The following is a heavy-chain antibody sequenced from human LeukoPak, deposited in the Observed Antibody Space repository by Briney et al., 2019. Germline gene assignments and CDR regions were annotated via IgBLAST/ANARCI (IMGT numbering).Heavy chain of an antibody. CDR3: ARGPGSSIAARLHDY. CDR1: GGSFSGYY. J-gene: IGHJ4*02. V-gene: IGHV4-34*01. D-gene: IGHD6-6*01. CDR2: INHSGST. Sequence: SETLSLTCAVYGGSFSGYYSSWVRQPPGTGLEWIGEINHSGSTNYNPSLKSRVTISVDTSKNQFSLKLSSVTAADTAVYYCARGPGSSIAARLHDYWGQGTLVTVSS.